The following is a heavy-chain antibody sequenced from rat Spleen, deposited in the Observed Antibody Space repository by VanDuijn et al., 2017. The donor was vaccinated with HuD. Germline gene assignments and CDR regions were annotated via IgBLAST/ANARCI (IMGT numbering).Heavy chain of an antibody. CDR2: IWSNGGT. D-gene: IGHD4-1*01. Sequence: QVQLKESGPGLVQPSQTLSLTCTVSGLSLTSNSVSWIRQPPGKGLEWMGAIWSNGGTDYNSAIKSRLSISRDTSKSQVFLKMNSLQTEDTATYDCARGPMHNPGNYFDYWGRGVMVTVSS. J-gene: IGHJ2*01. V-gene: IGHV2-47*01. CDR3: ARGPMHNPGNYFDY. CDR1: GLSLTSNS.